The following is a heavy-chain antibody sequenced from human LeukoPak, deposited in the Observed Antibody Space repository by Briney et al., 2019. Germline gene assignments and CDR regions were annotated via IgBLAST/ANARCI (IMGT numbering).Heavy chain of an antibody. CDR3: ARGGPDRVYLFDF. CDR1: GGSISSGDYY. D-gene: IGHD5/OR15-5a*01. J-gene: IGHJ4*02. CDR2: ISYSGST. V-gene: IGHV4-30-4*01. Sequence: SETLSLTCTVSGGSISSGDYYWSWIRQPPGKGLEWIGYISYSGSTFYNPSLKSRVSISGDTSKNQFSLKLSSVTAADTAVYYCARGGPDRVYLFDFWGQGTLVTVSS.